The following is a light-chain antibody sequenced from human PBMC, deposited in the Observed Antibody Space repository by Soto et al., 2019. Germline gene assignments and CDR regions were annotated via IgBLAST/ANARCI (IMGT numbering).Light chain of an antibody. Sequence: EIVLTQSPATLSLSPGERATLSCRASQSVSSYLAWYQQKPGQAPRLLIYDASNRATGIPARFSGSGYGTDFTLTISSLEPEDFAVYYCQQRSNWRGLTFGGGTKVEIK. V-gene: IGKV3-11*01. CDR2: DAS. J-gene: IGKJ4*01. CDR3: QQRSNWRGLT. CDR1: QSVSSY.